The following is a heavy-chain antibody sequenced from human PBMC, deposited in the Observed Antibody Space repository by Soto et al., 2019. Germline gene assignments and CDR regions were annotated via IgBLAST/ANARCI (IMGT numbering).Heavy chain of an antibody. CDR3: AKDLGALGIAVADWAFDI. CDR1: GFTFDDYA. D-gene: IGHD6-19*01. V-gene: IGHV3-9*01. J-gene: IGHJ3*02. Sequence: EVQLVESGGGLVQPGRSLRLSCAASGFTFDDYAMHWVRQAPGKGLAWVSGISWNSGSIGYADSVKGRFTISRDNAKNSLYLQMNSLRAEDTALYYCAKDLGALGIAVADWAFDIWGQGTMVTVSS. CDR2: ISWNSGSI.